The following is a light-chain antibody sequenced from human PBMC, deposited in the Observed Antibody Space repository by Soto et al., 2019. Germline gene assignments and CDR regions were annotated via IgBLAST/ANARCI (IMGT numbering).Light chain of an antibody. J-gene: IGLJ1*01. CDR2: EAS. CDR3: SSCTSSSTPYV. Sequence: QSVLTQPASVSGSPGQSITISCTGTSSDVGGYNYVSWYQQHPGKAPKLMIYEASNRPSGVSNRFSGSKSGNTASLTISGLQAEDEADYYCSSCTSSSTPYVFGTGTKVTVL. V-gene: IGLV2-14*01. CDR1: SSDVGGYNY.